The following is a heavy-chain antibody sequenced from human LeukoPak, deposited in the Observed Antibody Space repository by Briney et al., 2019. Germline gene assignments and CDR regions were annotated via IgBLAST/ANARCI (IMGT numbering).Heavy chain of an antibody. CDR3: AHRRHGSGSYYNEKIYFDY. CDR1: GFSLSTRGVG. J-gene: IGHJ4*02. V-gene: IGHV2-5*02. Sequence: SGPTLVKPTQTLTLTCTFSGFSLSTRGVGVGWIRQPPGKALEWLSLISWDDDKRYSPSLKSRLTITKDTSKNQVVLTMTNMDPVDTATYYCAHRRHGSGSYYNEKIYFDYWGQGTLVTVSS. CDR2: ISWDDDK. D-gene: IGHD3-10*01.